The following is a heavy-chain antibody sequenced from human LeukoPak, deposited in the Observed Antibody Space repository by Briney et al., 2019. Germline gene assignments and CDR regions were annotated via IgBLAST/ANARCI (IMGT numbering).Heavy chain of an antibody. CDR1: GGSFSGYY. Sequence: PSETLSLTCAVYGGSFSGYYWSWIRQPPGKGLEWIGEINHSGSTNYNPSLKSRVTISVDTSKNQFSLKLSSVTAADTAVYYCVRGRRYYYGSGSYTLDVWGQGTTVTVSS. CDR2: INHSGST. D-gene: IGHD3-10*01. CDR3: VRGRRYYYGSGSYTLDV. V-gene: IGHV4-34*01. J-gene: IGHJ6*02.